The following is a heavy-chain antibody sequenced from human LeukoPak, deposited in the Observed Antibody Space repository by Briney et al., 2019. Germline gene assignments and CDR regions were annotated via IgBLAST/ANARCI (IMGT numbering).Heavy chain of an antibody. Sequence: GGSLRLSCAASGFTFSSYSMHWVRQAPGKGLEWVAIISYDGDNKYYADSVKGRFTISRDNSKNTLYLQISSLRPEDTALYYCARAPLGTSVQRYNWFDPWGQGTLVTVSS. CDR3: ARAPLGTSVQRYNWFDP. V-gene: IGHV3-30*04. CDR2: ISYDGDNK. D-gene: IGHD1-7*01. CDR1: GFTFSSYS. J-gene: IGHJ5*02.